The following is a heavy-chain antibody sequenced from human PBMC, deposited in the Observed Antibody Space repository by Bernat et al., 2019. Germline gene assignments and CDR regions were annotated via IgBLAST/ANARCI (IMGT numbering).Heavy chain of an antibody. Sequence: QVQLVESGGGVVQPGRSLRLSCAASGFTFSSYAMHWVRQAPGKGLEWVAVISYDGSNKYYADSVKGRFTISRDNSKNTLYLQMNSLRAEDTAVYYCAEAMTDTVPAFDIWGPGTMVTVSS. CDR2: ISYDGSNK. V-gene: IGHV3-30-3*02. CDR1: GFTFSSYA. CDR3: AEAMTDTVPAFDI. J-gene: IGHJ3*02. D-gene: IGHD4-17*01.